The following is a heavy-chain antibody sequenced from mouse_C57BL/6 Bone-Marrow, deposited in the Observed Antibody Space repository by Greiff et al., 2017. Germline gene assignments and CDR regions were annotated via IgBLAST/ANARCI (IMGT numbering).Heavy chain of an antibody. CDR2: IYPRDGST. D-gene: IGHD1-1*01. CDR3: ARLEFDGSSGDWYFDV. J-gene: IGHJ1*03. V-gene: IGHV1-85*01. CDR1: GYTFTSYD. Sequence: VQGVESGPELVKPGASVKLSCKASGYTFTSYDINWVKQRPGQGLEWIGWIYPRDGSTKYNEKFKGKATLTVDPSSSTAYMELHSRTSEDSAVYFCARLEFDGSSGDWYFDVWGTGTTVTVSS.